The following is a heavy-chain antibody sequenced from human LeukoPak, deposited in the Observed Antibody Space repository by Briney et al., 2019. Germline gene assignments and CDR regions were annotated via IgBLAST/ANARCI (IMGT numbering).Heavy chain of an antibody. CDR3: ARGRYSYGKHYYYYGMDV. CDR2: ISAYNGNT. J-gene: IGHJ6*02. Sequence: AAVKVSCKASCYTFTSYVISWVRQAPGQGLEWMGWISAYNGNTNYAQNFQSRVTMTRNTSISTAYMELSSLRSKDTAVYFCARGRYSYGKHYYYYGMDVWGQGTTVTVSS. V-gene: IGHV1-18*01. CDR1: CYTFTSYV. D-gene: IGHD5-18*01.